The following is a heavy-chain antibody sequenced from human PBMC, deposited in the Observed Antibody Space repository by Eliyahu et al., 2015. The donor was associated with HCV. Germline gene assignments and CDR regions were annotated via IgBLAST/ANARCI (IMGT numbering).Heavy chain of an antibody. Sequence: DVQLVESGGGLVQPGGSLRLSCAASGFTLSTYWMXWARQAPGEGLEWVANIKQDGSEIHYSDSVKGRFTISRDNAKNSLFLQMDSLRAEDTAVYYCVRLDNSGYLQYWGQGTLVTVSS. CDR3: VRLDNSGYLQY. V-gene: IGHV3-7*01. J-gene: IGHJ4*02. CDR1: GFTLSTYW. D-gene: IGHD3-22*01. CDR2: IKQDGSEI.